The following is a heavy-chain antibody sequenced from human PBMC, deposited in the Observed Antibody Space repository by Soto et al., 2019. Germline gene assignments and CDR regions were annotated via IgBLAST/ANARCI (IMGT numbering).Heavy chain of an antibody. CDR1: GYTFTSYG. V-gene: IGHV1-18*01. Sequence: QVQLVQSGAEVKKPGASVKVSCKASGYTFTSYGISWVRQAPGQGLEWMGWISAYNGNTNYAQKLQRRATMPPDTSTSTAYMELRSLRSDDTAVYYCAGDAPYGDSYLPVNWFDPWGQGTLVTVSS. D-gene: IGHD4-17*01. J-gene: IGHJ5*02. CDR2: ISAYNGNT. CDR3: AGDAPYGDSYLPVNWFDP.